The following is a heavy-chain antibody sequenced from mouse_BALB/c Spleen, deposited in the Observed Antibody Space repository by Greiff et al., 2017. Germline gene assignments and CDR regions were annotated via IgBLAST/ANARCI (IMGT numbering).Heavy chain of an antibody. CDR1: GFTFSDYY. CDR3: ARDGYYGSSLFAY. D-gene: IGHD1-1*01. V-gene: IGHV5-4*02. J-gene: IGHJ3*01. Sequence: EVQLVESGGGLVKPGGSLKLSCAASGFTFSDYYMYWVRQTPEKRLEWVATISDGGSYTYYPDSVKGRFTISRDNAKNNLYLQMSSLKSEDTAMYYCARDGYYGSSLFAYWGQGTLVTVSA. CDR2: ISDGGSYT.